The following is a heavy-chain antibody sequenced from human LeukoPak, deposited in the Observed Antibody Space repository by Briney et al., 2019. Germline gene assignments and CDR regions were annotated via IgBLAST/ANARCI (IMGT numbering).Heavy chain of an antibody. J-gene: IGHJ4*02. V-gene: IGHV4-39*01. CDR3: ASIAVAGTGGTGDY. CDR1: GDSISSSTYY. Sequence: SETLSLTCIVSGDSISSSTYYWAWIRQPPGKGLEWIGSISHTGTTYYKPSLKSQVTISVDASKSQFSLRLNSVTAADTAVYFCASIAVAGTGGTGDYWGQGTLVTVSS. CDR2: ISHTGTT. D-gene: IGHD6-19*01.